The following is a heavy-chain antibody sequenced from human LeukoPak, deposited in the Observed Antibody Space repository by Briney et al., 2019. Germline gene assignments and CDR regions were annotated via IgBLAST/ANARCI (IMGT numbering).Heavy chain of an antibody. CDR3: AREGGDYYDSSGYGPGWFDP. CDR2: INHSGST. D-gene: IGHD3-22*01. CDR1: GGSFSVYY. J-gene: IGHJ5*02. Sequence: SETLSLTCAVYGGSFSVYYWSWIRQPPGKGLEWIGEINHSGSTNYNPSLKSRVTISVDTSKNQFSLKLSSVTAADTAVYYCAREGGDYYDSSGYGPGWFDPWGQGTLVTVSS. V-gene: IGHV4-34*01.